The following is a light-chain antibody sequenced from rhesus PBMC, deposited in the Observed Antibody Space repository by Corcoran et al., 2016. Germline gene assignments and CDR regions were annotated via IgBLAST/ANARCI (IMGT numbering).Light chain of an antibody. J-gene: IGKJ2*01. CDR2: KVT. CDR1: QSLLHSNGNTY. Sequence: DIVMTQTPLSLPVTPGEPASISCRSSQSLLHSNGNTYLDWYLQKPGQSPRLLIYKVTNRASGVPDRFSGSGSGTDFTLKISRVEPEDVGAYYCMQSTKDSFGQGTKVEIK. V-gene: IGKV2S2*01. CDR3: MQSTKDS.